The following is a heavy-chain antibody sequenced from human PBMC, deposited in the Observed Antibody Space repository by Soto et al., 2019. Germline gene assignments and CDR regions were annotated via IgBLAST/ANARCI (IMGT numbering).Heavy chain of an antibody. Sequence: QVQLVQSGAEVKKPGASVKVSCKASGYTFTSYAMHWVRQAPGQRLEWMGWINAGNGNTKYSQKFQGRVTITRDTSASTAYMELSSLRSEDTAVYYCARARGAGSYYNAAITTLDPWGQGTLVTVSS. CDR1: GYTFTSYA. J-gene: IGHJ5*02. V-gene: IGHV1-3*01. D-gene: IGHD3-10*01. CDR2: INAGNGNT. CDR3: ARARGAGSYYNAAITTLDP.